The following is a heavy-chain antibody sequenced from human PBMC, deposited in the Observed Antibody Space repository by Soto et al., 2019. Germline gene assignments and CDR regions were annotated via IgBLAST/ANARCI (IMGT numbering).Heavy chain of an antibody. CDR2: ISGYNGNT. CDR1: GYTFTHYG. CDR3: ARYGSATSPEGDY. V-gene: IGHV1-18*01. D-gene: IGHD3-10*01. J-gene: IGHJ4*02. Sequence: QVQLVQSGAEVKKPGASVKVSCTASGYTFTHYGVSGVRQAPGQGLEWMGWISGYNGNTKYAQKLQGRVTLTTDTSTTTAYMELRSLRSDDTAIYYCARYGSATSPEGDYWGQGTLVTVSS.